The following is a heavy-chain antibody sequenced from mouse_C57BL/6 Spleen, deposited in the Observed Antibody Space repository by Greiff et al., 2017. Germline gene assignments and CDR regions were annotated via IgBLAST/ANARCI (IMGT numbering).Heavy chain of an antibody. CDR3: ARDHYYGSSYGAMDY. CDR1: GFTFSSYA. Sequence: EVKVEESGGGLVKPGGSLKLSCAASGFTFSSYAMSWVRQTPEKRLEWVATISDGGSYTYYPDNVKGRFTISRDNAKNNLYLQMSHLKSEDTAMYYCARDHYYGSSYGAMDYWGQGTSVTVSS. V-gene: IGHV5-4*01. D-gene: IGHD1-1*01. CDR2: ISDGGSYT. J-gene: IGHJ4*01.